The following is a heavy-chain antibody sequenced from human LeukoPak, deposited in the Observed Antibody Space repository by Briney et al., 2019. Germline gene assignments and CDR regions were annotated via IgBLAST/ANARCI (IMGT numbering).Heavy chain of an antibody. Sequence: ETLSLTCTVSGGSISSYYWSWIRQPPGKGLEWIGYIHYSGSTNYNPSLKSRVTISVDTSKNQFSLRLSSVTAADTAVYYCARGIAALVGTVGDAFDIWGQGTMVTVSS. J-gene: IGHJ3*02. CDR2: IHYSGST. CDR1: GGSISSYY. D-gene: IGHD6-13*01. V-gene: IGHV4-59*01. CDR3: ARGIAALVGTVGDAFDI.